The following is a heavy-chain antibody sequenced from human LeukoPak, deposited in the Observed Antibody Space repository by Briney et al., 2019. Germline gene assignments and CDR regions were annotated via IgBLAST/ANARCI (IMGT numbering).Heavy chain of an antibody. Sequence: SVKVSCKASGGTFSSYAISWVRQAPGHGLEWMGGIIPLFSTVNYAQKFQGRVTITADESTSTGYMGLSSLRSEDTAVYYCARDPYSSGPEGFDYWGQGTLVTVSS. CDR1: GGTFSSYA. CDR3: ARDPYSSGPEGFDY. CDR2: IIPLFSTV. V-gene: IGHV1-69*13. D-gene: IGHD6-19*01. J-gene: IGHJ4*02.